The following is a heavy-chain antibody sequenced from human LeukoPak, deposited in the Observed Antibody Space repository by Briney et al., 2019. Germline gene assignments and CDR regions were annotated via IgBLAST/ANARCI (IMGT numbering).Heavy chain of an antibody. CDR1: GYTFTSYY. D-gene: IGHD4-11*01. CDR3: ARDLMTTIRSPFDY. V-gene: IGHV1-2*02. J-gene: IGHJ4*02. Sequence: ASVKVSCKASGYTFTSYYMHWVRQAPGQGLEWMGWINPNSGGTNYAQNFQARVTMTRDTSISTAYMEVSRLTSDDTAVFYCARDLMTTIRSPFDYWGQGTLVTVSS. CDR2: INPNSGGT.